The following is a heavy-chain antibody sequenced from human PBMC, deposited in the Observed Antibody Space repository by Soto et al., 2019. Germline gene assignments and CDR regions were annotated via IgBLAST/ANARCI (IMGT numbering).Heavy chain of an antibody. CDR1: NGSLDGYY. D-gene: IGHD3-22*01. J-gene: IGHJ5*01. Sequence: SETLSLTCAVHNGSLDGYYWNWIRQPPGKGLEWIGDINHSGRVNYSPSLKSRVTISLDTSKNQFSLTLSAVTAADTAMYYCSTRAYDTNGYYRFDPWGQGTLVTVSS. CDR2: INHSGRV. CDR3: STRAYDTNGYYRFDP. V-gene: IGHV4-34*01.